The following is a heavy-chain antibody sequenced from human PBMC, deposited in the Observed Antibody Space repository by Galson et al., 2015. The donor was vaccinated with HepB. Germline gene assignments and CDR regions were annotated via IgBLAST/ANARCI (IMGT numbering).Heavy chain of an antibody. CDR3: AREITMIVALWTSGSNWFDP. V-gene: IGHV1-69*13. Sequence: SVKVSCKASGGTFSSYAISWVRQAPGQGLEWMGGIIPIFGTANYAQKFQGRVTITADESTSAAYMELSSLRSEDTAVYYCAREITMIVALWTSGSNWFDPWGQGTLVTVSS. D-gene: IGHD3-22*01. CDR2: IIPIFGTA. J-gene: IGHJ5*02. CDR1: GGTFSSYA.